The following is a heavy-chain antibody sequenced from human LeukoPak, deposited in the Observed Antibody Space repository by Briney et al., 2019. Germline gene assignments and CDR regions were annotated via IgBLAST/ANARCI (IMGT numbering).Heavy chain of an antibody. Sequence: PSETLSLTCTVSGGSISSYYWSWIRQPPGKGLEWVGYIYYSGRTNYHPSLKSRVTISVDTSKNQFSLKLSSVTAADTAVYYCARSVPQPIAARPSYAFDMWGEGTMVTVSS. CDR2: IYYSGRT. D-gene: IGHD6-6*01. CDR1: GGSISSYY. J-gene: IGHJ3*02. CDR3: ARSVPQPIAARPSYAFDM. V-gene: IGHV4-59*01.